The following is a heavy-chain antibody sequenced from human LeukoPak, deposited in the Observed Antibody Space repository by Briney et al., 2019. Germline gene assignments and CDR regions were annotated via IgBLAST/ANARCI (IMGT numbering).Heavy chain of an antibody. CDR3: AKVFLSDWLIDS. CDR2: ISGSGSST. Sequence: GGSLRLSCAASGFTFSDAWMSWVRQAPGKGLEWVSTISGSGSSTYYADSVKGRFTISRDNSKYTLYLQMDSLRAEDTAVYYCAKVFLSDWLIDSWGQGTLVTVSS. V-gene: IGHV3-23*01. J-gene: IGHJ4*02. D-gene: IGHD3-9*01. CDR1: GFTFSDAW.